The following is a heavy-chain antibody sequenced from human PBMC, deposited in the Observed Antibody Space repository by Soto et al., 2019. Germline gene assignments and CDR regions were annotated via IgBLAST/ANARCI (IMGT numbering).Heavy chain of an antibody. CDR3: ARGVPDSWPPPFDY. J-gene: IGHJ4*02. CDR2: IYYSGST. Sequence: PSQTLSLTCTVSGGYISSRSYYWGWIRQPPGKGLEWIGSIYYSGSTYYNPSLKSRVTISVDTSKNQFSLKLSSVTAADTAVYYCARGVPDSWPPPFDYWGQGTLVTVSS. V-gene: IGHV4-39*01. CDR1: GGYISSRSYY.